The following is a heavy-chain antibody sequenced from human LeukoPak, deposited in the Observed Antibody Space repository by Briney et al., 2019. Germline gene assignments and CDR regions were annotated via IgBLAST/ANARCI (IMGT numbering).Heavy chain of an antibody. CDR2: ISGSGGST. CDR1: GFTFSSCA. Sequence: GGSLRLSCAASGFTFSSCAMSWVRQAPGKGLEWVSAISGSGGSTYYADSVKGRFTISRDNSKNTLYLQMNSLRAEDTAVYYCAKDPTDFDSSGQTYFDYWGHGTLVTVSS. J-gene: IGHJ4*01. D-gene: IGHD3-22*01. CDR3: AKDPTDFDSSGQTYFDY. V-gene: IGHV3-23*01.